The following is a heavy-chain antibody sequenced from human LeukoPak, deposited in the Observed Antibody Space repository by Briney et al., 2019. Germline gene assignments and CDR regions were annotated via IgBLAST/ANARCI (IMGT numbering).Heavy chain of an antibody. D-gene: IGHD3-9*01. V-gene: IGHV4-34*01. CDR3: ARWRYFDWRSSSGVYYFDY. Sequence: PSETLSLTCAVYGGSFSGYYWSWIRQPPVKGLEWIGEINHSGSTNYNPSLKSRVTISVDTSKNQFSLKLSSVTAADTAVYYCARWRYFDWRSSSGVYYFDYWGQGTLVTVSS. CDR2: INHSGST. CDR1: GGSFSGYY. J-gene: IGHJ4*02.